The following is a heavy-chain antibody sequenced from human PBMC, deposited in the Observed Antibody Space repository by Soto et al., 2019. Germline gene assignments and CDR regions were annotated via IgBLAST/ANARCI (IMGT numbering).Heavy chain of an antibody. CDR1: GFTFTNYL. V-gene: IGHV3-23*05. Sequence: EVQLLESGGDLVQPGGSQRLSCAASGFTFTNYLMTWVRQAPGKGLEWVSSIDKSGGDTYYADSVKGRFTISRDNSKNTLYLQMNGLRAEDTALYYCAKDTYSRSWYFWGQGTLVTVSS. CDR2: IDKSGGDT. D-gene: IGHD2-2*01. CDR3: AKDTYSRSWYF. J-gene: IGHJ4*02.